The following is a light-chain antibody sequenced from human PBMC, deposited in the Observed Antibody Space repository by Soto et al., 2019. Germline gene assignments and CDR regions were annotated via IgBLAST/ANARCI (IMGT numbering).Light chain of an antibody. J-gene: IGLJ1*01. CDR2: EDT. CDR3: CSYAGSSTYV. Sequence: QSVLTQPASVSGSPGQSITISCTGTSSDVGGYNYVSWYLHHPGKAPKLLIYEDTKRPSGVSNRFSGSRSGNTASLTVSGLQAEDETDYYCCSYAGSSTYVFGTGTKVTVL. CDR1: SSDVGGYNY. V-gene: IGLV2-23*01.